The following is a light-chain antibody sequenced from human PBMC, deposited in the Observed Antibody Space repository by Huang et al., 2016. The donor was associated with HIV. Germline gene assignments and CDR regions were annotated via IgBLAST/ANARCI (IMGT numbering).Light chain of an antibody. J-gene: IGKJ1*01. Sequence: DIVMTQSPDSLAVSLGERATINCKSSQRVLSSSNNKNYLAWYQHKPGQPPRLLIYWAATRESGVPDRFSGSESGTKFTLTISSLQAEDVAVYYCHQYYNTPWTFGQGTKVEIK. V-gene: IGKV4-1*01. CDR2: WAA. CDR3: HQYYNTPWT. CDR1: QRVLSSSNNKNY.